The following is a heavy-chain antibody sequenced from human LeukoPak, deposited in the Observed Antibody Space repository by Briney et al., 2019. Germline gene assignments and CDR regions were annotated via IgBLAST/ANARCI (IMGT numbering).Heavy chain of an antibody. Sequence: SETLSLTCAVYGGSFSGYYWSWIRQPPGKGLEWIGEINHSGSTNYNPSLKSRVTISVDTSKNQFSLKLSSVTAADTAVYYCARAAYDFWSGYYGLNAFDIWGQGTMVTVSS. J-gene: IGHJ3*02. CDR1: GGSFSGYY. CDR2: INHSGST. CDR3: ARAAYDFWSGYYGLNAFDI. V-gene: IGHV4-34*01. D-gene: IGHD3-3*01.